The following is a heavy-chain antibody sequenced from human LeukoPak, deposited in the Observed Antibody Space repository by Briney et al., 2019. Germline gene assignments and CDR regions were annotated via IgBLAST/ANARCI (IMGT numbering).Heavy chain of an antibody. CDR3: ASPPPSGRSWYFDL. CDR2: IIPILGIA. V-gene: IGHV1-69*04. J-gene: IGHJ2*01. D-gene: IGHD3-16*02. Sequence: ASVKVSCKASGGTFSSYAISWVRQAPGQGLEWMGRIIPILGIANYAQKFQGRVTITADKSTSTAYMELSSLRSEDTAVYYCASPPPSGRSWYFDLWGRGTLVTVSS. CDR1: GGTFSSYA.